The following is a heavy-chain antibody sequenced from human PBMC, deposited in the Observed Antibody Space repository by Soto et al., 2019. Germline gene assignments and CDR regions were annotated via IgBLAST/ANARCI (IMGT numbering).Heavy chain of an antibody. Sequence: QVQLQESGPGLVKPSETLSLTCTVSVSVGSVSTGVHYWSWIRQPPGKGLEWIGYIYYSGSTNYTPSLKSRFTISVLTSTTHFSLKLTSVTAAHTAVYYCARGYHTSWYWFDRWGRGTLVTVSS. CDR1: VSVGSVSTGVHY. D-gene: IGHD6-13*01. V-gene: IGHV4-61*03. CDR3: ARGYHTSWYWFDR. J-gene: IGHJ2*01. CDR2: IYYSGST.